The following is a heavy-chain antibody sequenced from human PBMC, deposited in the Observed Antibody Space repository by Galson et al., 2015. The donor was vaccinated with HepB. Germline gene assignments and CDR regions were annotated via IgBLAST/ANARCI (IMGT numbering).Heavy chain of an antibody. J-gene: IGHJ6*02. CDR1: GYTFTSYH. CDR2: INPSGAGT. Sequence: SVKVSCKASGYTFTSYHMHWVRQAPGQGLEWMGIINPSGAGTSYAQKFQGRVTVTRDSSSSTVYMQLNSLRSDDTAVYYCARGKVVRGVVMTYYYYGMDVWSQGTTVTVSS. CDR3: ARGKVVRGVVMTYYYYGMDV. V-gene: IGHV1-46*01. D-gene: IGHD3-10*01.